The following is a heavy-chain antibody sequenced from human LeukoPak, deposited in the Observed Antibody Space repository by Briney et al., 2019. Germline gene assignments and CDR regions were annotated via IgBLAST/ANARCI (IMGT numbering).Heavy chain of an antibody. D-gene: IGHD4-11*01. Sequence: PSETLSLTCAVYGGSFSGYYWSWIRQPPGKGLEWIGEINHSGSTNYNPSLKSRVTILVDTSKNQFSLKLSSVTAADTAVYYCARASTVTTDYYYYMDVWGKGTTVTVSS. V-gene: IGHV4-34*01. CDR2: INHSGST. CDR3: ARASTVTTDYYYYMDV. J-gene: IGHJ6*03. CDR1: GGSFSGYY.